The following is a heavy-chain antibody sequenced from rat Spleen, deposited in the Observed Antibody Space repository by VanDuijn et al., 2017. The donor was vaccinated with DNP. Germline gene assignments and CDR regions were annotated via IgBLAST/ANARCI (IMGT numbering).Heavy chain of an antibody. CDR1: GFTFRDYW. D-gene: IGHD4-3*01. J-gene: IGHJ4*01. CDR2: ISTSGAVT. V-gene: IGHV5S13*01. Sequence: EVQLVESGGGLVQPGRSLKLSCIASGFTFRDYWMYWIRQAPTTGLEWVAAISTSGAVTYYRDSVKGRFTISRDNAKNTLYLQLNSLGSEDTATYYCARRFRDTRAMDAWGQGTSVTVSS. CDR3: ARRFRDTRAMDA.